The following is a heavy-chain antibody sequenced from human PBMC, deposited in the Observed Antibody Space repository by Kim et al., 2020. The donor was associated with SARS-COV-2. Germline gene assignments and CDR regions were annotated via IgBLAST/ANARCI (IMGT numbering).Heavy chain of an antibody. V-gene: IGHV3-7*03. CDR3: ARGWAVDV. Sequence: GGSLRLSCAASGFSFSDYWMTWVRQPPGKGLEWVANIKPDGSDKYCVDSAKGRFTISRDNAKNSLYLQMNSLRVEDSAVYYCARGWAVDVWGQGTTVTVS. J-gene: IGHJ6*02. CDR1: GFSFSDYW. D-gene: IGHD6-19*01. CDR2: IKPDGSDK.